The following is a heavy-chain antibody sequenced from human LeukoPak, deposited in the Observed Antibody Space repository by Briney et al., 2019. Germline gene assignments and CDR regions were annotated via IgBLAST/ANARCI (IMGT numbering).Heavy chain of an antibody. V-gene: IGHV1-2*02. CDR2: INPNSGGT. Sequence: ASVKVSCKASGYTFTGYYMHWVRQAPGQRLEWMGWINPNSGGTNYAQKFQGRVTMTRDTSISTAYMELSRLRSDDTAVYYCARGTGIAVAGVDCWGQGTLVTVSS. CDR3: ARGTGIAVAGVDC. CDR1: GYTFTGYY. D-gene: IGHD6-19*01. J-gene: IGHJ4*02.